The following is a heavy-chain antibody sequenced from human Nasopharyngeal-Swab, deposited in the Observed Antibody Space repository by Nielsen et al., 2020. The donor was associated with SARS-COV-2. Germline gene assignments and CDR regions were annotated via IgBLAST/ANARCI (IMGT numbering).Heavy chain of an antibody. CDR1: GGSISSGGYY. Sequence: SETLSLTCTVSGGSISSGGYYWSWIRQHPGKGLEWIGYIYYSGSTYYNPSLKSRVTISVDTSKNQFSLKLSSVTAADTAVYYCARDARLRGYSGYAYDYWGQGTPVTVSS. J-gene: IGHJ4*02. CDR2: IYYSGST. CDR3: ARDARLRGYSGYAYDY. D-gene: IGHD5-12*01. V-gene: IGHV4-31*03.